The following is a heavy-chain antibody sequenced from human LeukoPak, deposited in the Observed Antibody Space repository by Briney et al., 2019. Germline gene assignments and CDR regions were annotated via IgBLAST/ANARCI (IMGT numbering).Heavy chain of an antibody. CDR3: ARQAEQYSSGWPFDY. CDR1: GGSISSSSYY. J-gene: IGHJ4*02. D-gene: IGHD6-19*01. CDR2: IYYSGST. V-gene: IGHV4-39*01. Sequence: SETLSLTCTVSGGSISSSSYYWGWIRQPPGKGLEWIGSIYYSGSTYYNPSLKSRVTISVDTSKNQFSLKLSSVTAADTAVYYCARQAEQYSSGWPFDYWGQGTLVTVSS.